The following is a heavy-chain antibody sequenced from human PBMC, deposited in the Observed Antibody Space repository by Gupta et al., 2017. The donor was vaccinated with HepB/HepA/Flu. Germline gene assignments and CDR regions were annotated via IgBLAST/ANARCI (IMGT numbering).Heavy chain of an antibody. J-gene: IGHJ3*02. CDR3: ARSAGTFGGINDAFDI. V-gene: IGHV3-53*01. CDR1: GLTALSKE. Sequence: EAQLVESGGGLIQSGGSLRLACGAAGLTALSKELSWLRQAPGKGLEWVSVMYSGGGTNYADSVRGRFTISRDTSKNTLSLQMDNLCVEDTAIYFCARSAGTFGGINDAFDIWGQGTTVTVSS. D-gene: IGHD3-3*01. CDR2: MYSGGGT.